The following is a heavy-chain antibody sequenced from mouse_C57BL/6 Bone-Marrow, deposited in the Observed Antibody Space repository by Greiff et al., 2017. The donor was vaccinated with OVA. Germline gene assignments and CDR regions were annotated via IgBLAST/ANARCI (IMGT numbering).Heavy chain of an antibody. CDR1: GYTFTSYW. D-gene: IGHD2-4*01. Sequence: QVQLQQPGAELVKPGASVKLSCKASGYTFTSYWMHWVKQRPGQGLEWIGMIHPNSGSTNYNEKVKSKATLTVDKSSSTAYMQLSSLKSEDSAVYYCARSYDYDVWYAMDYWGQGTSVTVSS. V-gene: IGHV1-64*01. CDR3: ARSYDYDVWYAMDY. J-gene: IGHJ4*01. CDR2: IHPNSGST.